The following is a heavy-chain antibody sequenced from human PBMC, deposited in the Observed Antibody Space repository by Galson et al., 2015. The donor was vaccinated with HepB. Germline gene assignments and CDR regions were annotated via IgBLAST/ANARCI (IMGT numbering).Heavy chain of an antibody. CDR3: ARGGYDSSGDYSNLDY. CDR1: GDSVSSNNAA. D-gene: IGHD3-22*01. V-gene: IGHV6-1*01. Sequence: CAISGDSVSSNNAAWNWIRQSPSRGLEWLGRTYYRSRWYSDYALSMRSRITINPDTSKNQFSLQLNSMTPEDTAVYYCARGGYDSSGDYSNLDYWGQGTLVTVSS. J-gene: IGHJ4*02. CDR2: TYYRSRWYS.